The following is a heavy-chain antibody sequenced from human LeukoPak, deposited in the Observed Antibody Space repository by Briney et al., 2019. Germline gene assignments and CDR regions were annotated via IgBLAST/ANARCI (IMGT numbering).Heavy chain of an antibody. D-gene: IGHD5-18*01. V-gene: IGHV1-2*02. Sequence: ASVKVSCKASGYTFTGYYMHWVRQAPGQGLEWMGWINPNSGGTNYAQKFQGRVTMTRDTSISTAYMELSSLRSEDTAVYYCARVATDTAIGFDYWGQGTLVTVSS. J-gene: IGHJ4*02. CDR3: ARVATDTAIGFDY. CDR1: GYTFTGYY. CDR2: INPNSGGT.